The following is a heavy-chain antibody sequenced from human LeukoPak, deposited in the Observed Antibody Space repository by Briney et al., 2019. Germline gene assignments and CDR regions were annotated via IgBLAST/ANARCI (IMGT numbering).Heavy chain of an antibody. V-gene: IGHV3-48*04. Sequence: GGSLRLSCAASGFSFNNYFMNWVGQGPGKGLELVSSVSSSGSSTYYADSVKGRFTISRDSAKNSLYLQMNSLRAVDTAVYYCARSIDVDYWGQGTLVTVSS. CDR2: VSSSGSST. D-gene: IGHD2-21*01. J-gene: IGHJ4*02. CDR3: ARSIDVDY. CDR1: GFSFNNYF.